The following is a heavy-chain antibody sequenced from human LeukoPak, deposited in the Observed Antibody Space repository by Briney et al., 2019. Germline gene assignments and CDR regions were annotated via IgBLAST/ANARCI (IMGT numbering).Heavy chain of an antibody. Sequence: SETLSLTCTVSGGSISSYYWSWIRQPPGKGLEWIGYIYYSGSTNYNPSLKSRVTISVDTSKNQFSLKLSSVTAADTAVYYCARIQAVTTSDFDYWGQGTLVTASS. J-gene: IGHJ4*02. CDR2: IYYSGST. D-gene: IGHD4-17*01. CDR1: GGSISSYY. CDR3: ARIQAVTTSDFDY. V-gene: IGHV4-59*01.